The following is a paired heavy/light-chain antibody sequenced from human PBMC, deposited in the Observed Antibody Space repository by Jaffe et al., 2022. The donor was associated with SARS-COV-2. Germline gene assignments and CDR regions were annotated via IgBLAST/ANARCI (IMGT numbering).Light chain of an antibody. CDR3: QQRSNWPLT. CDR2: GAS. V-gene: IGKV3-11*01. J-gene: IGKJ3*01. CDR1: HSVDSY. Sequence: EIVLTQSPATLSLSPGERATLSCRASHSVDSYLAWYQQKPGQAPRLLIYGASTRATGIPARFSGSGSGTDFTLTISSLEPEDFALYYCQQRSNWPLTFGPGTKVIIK.
Heavy chain of an antibody. CDR2: IYYTGGT. J-gene: IGHJ4*02. D-gene: IGHD3-10*01. CDR1: GGSISSSSSY. CDR3: ARESYYYVSGDRYYFDY. Sequence: QLQLQESGPGLVKPSETLSLTCTVSGGSISSSSSYWGWIRQTPGEGLQWIGSIYYTGGTYYNPSLQSRVAISVDTSKKQFSLKLSSVTAADTAVYYCARESYYYVSGDRYYFDYWGRGTLVTVSS. V-gene: IGHV4-39*02.